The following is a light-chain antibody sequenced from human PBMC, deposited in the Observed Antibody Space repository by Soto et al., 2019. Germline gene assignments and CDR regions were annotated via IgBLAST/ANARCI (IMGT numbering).Light chain of an antibody. V-gene: IGLV2-11*01. CDR2: DVT. CDR3: CSSTGSHSV. Sequence: QSALTQPRSVSGSPGQSVAISCTGIGGFDFVSWYQQYPGKAPKLMIYDVTNRPSGVPDRFSASKSGDTASLTISGLQAEDEADYYCCSSTGSHSVFGGGTKLTVL. CDR1: GGFDF. J-gene: IGLJ3*02.